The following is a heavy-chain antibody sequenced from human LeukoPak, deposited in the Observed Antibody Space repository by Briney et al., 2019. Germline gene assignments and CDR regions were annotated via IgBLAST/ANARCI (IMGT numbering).Heavy chain of an antibody. CDR1: GGSISSSSYY. CDR2: IYHSGST. CDR3: ARVSGFGDPFDY. J-gene: IGHJ4*02. V-gene: IGHV4-39*07. Sequence: SETLSLTCTVSGGSISSSSYYWGWIRQPPGKGLEWIGSIYHSGSTYYNPSLKSRVTISVDTSKNQFSLKLSSVTAADTAVYYCARVSGFGDPFDYWGQGTLVTVSS. D-gene: IGHD3-10*01.